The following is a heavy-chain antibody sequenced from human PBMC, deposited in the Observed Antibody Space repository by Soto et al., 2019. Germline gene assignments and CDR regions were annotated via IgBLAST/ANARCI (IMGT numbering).Heavy chain of an antibody. V-gene: IGHV1-18*01. CDR1: GYTFTSYG. D-gene: IGHD6-13*01. CDR2: ISAYNGNT. CDR3: ARERIAAAGTDPPLDY. Sequence: ASVEVSCKASGYTFTSYGISWVRQAPGQGLEWMGWISAYNGNTNYAQKLQGRVTMTTDTSTSTAYMELRSLRSDDTAVYYCARERIAAAGTDPPLDYWGQGTLVTVSS. J-gene: IGHJ4*02.